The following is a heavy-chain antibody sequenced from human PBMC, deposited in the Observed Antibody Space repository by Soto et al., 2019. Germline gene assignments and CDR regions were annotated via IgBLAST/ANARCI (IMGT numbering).Heavy chain of an antibody. J-gene: IGHJ4*02. CDR2: INHRGST. CDR1: GGSIVSDKW. V-gene: IGHV4-4*02. D-gene: IGHD6-6*01. CDR3: ARSGIAARPGRY. Sequence: SETLSLTCAVSGGSIVSDKWWSWVRQSPGKGLEWLGEINHRGSTIYNPSLKSRVTISVDTSRNQFYLKVKSVTAADTAVYYCARSGIAARPGRYWGQGTLVTVSS.